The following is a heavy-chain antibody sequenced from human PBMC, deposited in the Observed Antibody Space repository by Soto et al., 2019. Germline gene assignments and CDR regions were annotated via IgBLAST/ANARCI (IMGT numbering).Heavy chain of an antibody. CDR1: GYTFTVYY. D-gene: IGHD2-8*01. CDR3: ARSLMFQPLNEFDY. J-gene: IGHJ4*02. Sequence: ASVKVSCKASGYTFTVYYMHWVRQAPGQGLEWMGWINPNSGGTNYAQKFQGWVTMTRDTSISTAYMELSRLRSDDTAVYFCARSLMFQPLNEFDYCGQGTLGTVSS. CDR2: INPNSGGT. V-gene: IGHV1-2*04.